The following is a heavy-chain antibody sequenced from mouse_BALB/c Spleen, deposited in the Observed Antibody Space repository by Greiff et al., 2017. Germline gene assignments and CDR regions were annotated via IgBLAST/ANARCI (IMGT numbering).Heavy chain of an antibody. CDR1: GYTFTSYW. D-gene: IGHD4-1*01. CDR3: TITGTDAMDY. J-gene: IGHJ4*01. Sequence: QVQLQQPGAELVRPGASVKLSCKASGYTFTSYWINWVKQRPRQGLEWIGNIYPSDSYTNYNQKFKDKATLTVDKSSSTAYMQLSSPTSEDSAVYYCTITGTDAMDYWGQGTSVTVSS. V-gene: IGHV1-69*02. CDR2: IYPSDSYT.